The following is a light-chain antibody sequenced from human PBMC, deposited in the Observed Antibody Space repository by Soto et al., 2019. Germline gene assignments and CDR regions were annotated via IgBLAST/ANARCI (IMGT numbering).Light chain of an antibody. Sequence: QSALTQPASVSGSPGQSITISCTGTSSDVGGYNYVSWYQQHPGKAPKLMIYEVSYRPSGVSNRLSGSKSGNTASLTISGLQAEDEADYYCSSYTTSSTPYVFGTGTKVTVL. CDR3: SSYTTSSTPYV. J-gene: IGLJ1*01. V-gene: IGLV2-14*01. CDR1: SSDVGGYNY. CDR2: EVS.